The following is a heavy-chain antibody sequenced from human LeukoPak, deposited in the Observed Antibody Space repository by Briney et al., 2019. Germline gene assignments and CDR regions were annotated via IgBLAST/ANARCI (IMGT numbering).Heavy chain of an antibody. CDR2: ISGSGGST. D-gene: IGHD6-13*01. CDR1: GFIFSSHS. J-gene: IGHJ6*02. V-gene: IGHV3-23*01. Sequence: GGSLRLFCAGSGFIFSSHSMSWVRQAPGKGMEWVSAISGSGGSTYYADSVKGRFTISRDNSKNTLYLQMNSLRAEDTAVYYCAKRIAAAGTTHYYYYYGMDVWGQGTTVTVSS. CDR3: AKRIAAAGTTHYYYYYGMDV.